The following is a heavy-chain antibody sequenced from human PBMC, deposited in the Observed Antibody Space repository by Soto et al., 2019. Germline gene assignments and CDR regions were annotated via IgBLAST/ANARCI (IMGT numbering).Heavy chain of an antibody. D-gene: IGHD5-12*01. CDR3: ARHIWGYSGYGDYYYYGMDV. V-gene: IGHV5-51*01. J-gene: IGHJ6*02. CDR1: GYSFTSYW. Sequence: GESLKISCKGSGYSFTSYWIGWVRQMPGKGLEWMGIIYPGDSDTRYSPSFQGQVTISADKSISTAYLQWSSLKASDTAMYYCARHIWGYSGYGDYYYYGMDVWDQGTTVTVSS. CDR2: IYPGDSDT.